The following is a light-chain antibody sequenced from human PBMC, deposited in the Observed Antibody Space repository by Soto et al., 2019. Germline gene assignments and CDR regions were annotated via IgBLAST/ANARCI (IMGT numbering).Light chain of an antibody. J-gene: IGLJ1*01. CDR2: EVS. CDR3: TSYAGSNNFFYV. CDR1: SSDVGGYNY. V-gene: IGLV2-8*01. Sequence: QSVLTQPPSASGSPGQSATISCTGTSSDVGGYNYVSWYQQHPGKAPKLMIYEVSKRPSGVPYRFSGSKSGNTASLTVSGLQAEDEADYYCTSYAGSNNFFYVFGTGTKVTVL.